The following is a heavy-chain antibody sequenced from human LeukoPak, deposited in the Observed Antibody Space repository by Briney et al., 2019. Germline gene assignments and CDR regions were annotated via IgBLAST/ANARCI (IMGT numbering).Heavy chain of an antibody. D-gene: IGHD1-26*01. CDR3: ARSSGSYSWDYFDY. CDR2: INPNSGGT. Sequence: ASVKVSCKASGYTFTGYYMHWARQAPGQGLEWMGWINPNSGGTNYAQKFQGRVTMTRDTSISTAYMELSSLRSDDTAVYYCARSSGSYSWDYFDYWGQGTLVTVSS. J-gene: IGHJ4*02. CDR1: GYTFTGYY. V-gene: IGHV1-2*02.